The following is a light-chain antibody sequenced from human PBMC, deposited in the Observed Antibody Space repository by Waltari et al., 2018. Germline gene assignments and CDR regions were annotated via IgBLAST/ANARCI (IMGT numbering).Light chain of an antibody. CDR2: NVH. V-gene: IGLV2-14*03. J-gene: IGLJ2*01. Sequence: QSALTQPASVSGSPGQSIAISCTGTSRHIGGHIHVSWYQQHPGKAPKIIIYNVHNRPSGVSDRFSGSKSGNTASLTISGLQAEDEADYYCGSYRSGSTLVFGGGTRLTVL. CDR3: GSYRSGSTLV. CDR1: SRHIGGHIH.